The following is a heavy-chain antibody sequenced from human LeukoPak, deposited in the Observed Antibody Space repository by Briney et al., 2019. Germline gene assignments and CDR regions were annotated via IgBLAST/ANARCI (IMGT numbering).Heavy chain of an antibody. J-gene: IGHJ4*02. Sequence: ASVKVSCKASEYTFTDYAINWVRQATGQRLEWMGWINAGNGNTRYSQRFQGRVTINRDTSASTAYMELSSLTSEDTAVYYCARGRWSATTASYYLDFWGQGTLVTVSS. CDR2: INAGNGNT. V-gene: IGHV1-3*01. CDR1: EYTFTDYA. CDR3: ARGRWSATTASYYLDF. D-gene: IGHD5-24*01.